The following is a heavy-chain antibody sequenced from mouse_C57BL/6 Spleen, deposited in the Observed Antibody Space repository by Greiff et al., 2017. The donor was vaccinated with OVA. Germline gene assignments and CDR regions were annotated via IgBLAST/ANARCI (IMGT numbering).Heavy chain of an antibody. CDR1: GFNIKNTY. V-gene: IGHV14-3*01. CDR3: ASGLTGTRYYAMDY. CDR2: IDPANGNT. D-gene: IGHD4-1*01. Sequence: VQLKESVAELVRPGASVKLSCTASGFNIKNTYMHWVKQRPEQGLEWIGRIDPANGNTKYAPKFQGKATITADTSSNTAYLQLSSLTSEDTAIYYCASGLTGTRYYAMDYWGQGTSVTVSS. J-gene: IGHJ4*01.